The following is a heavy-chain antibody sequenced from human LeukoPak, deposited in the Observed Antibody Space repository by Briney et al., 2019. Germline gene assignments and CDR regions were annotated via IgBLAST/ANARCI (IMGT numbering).Heavy chain of an antibody. CDR3: ARVRTYYYDSSGYRRGLFDY. V-gene: IGHV1-18*01. CDR1: AYTCTSYG. CDR2: ISAYNGNT. Sequence: ASVKVSCKASAYTCTSYGISWVRQAPGQGLEWMGWISAYNGNTNYAQKLQGRVTMTTDTSTSTAYMELRSLRSDDTAVYYCARVRTYYYDSSGYRRGLFDYWGQGTLVTVSS. J-gene: IGHJ4*02. D-gene: IGHD3-22*01.